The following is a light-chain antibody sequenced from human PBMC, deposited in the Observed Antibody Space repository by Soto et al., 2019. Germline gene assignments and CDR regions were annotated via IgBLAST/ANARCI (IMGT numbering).Light chain of an antibody. V-gene: IGKV3-20*01. CDR3: QQYGTALKT. CDR2: GAS. CDR1: QSVTSSY. Sequence: EIVLTQSPGTLSLSPGERATLSCRASQSVTSSYFAWYQQKPGQAPRLLIYGASTRATGIPDRFSGTGSGTDFTLTISRLEPEDFAVYYCQQYGTALKTYGQGTKVESK. J-gene: IGKJ1*01.